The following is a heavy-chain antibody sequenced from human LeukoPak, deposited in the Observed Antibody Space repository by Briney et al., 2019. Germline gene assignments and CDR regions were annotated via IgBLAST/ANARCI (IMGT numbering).Heavy chain of an antibody. V-gene: IGHV4-34*01. D-gene: IGHD3-9*01. J-gene: IGHJ4*02. CDR1: GGSFSGYY. CDR3: ARGELRYFDWLLRGTYFDY. CDR2: INHSGST. Sequence: KPSETLSLTCAVYGGSFSGYYWSWIRQPPGMGLEWIGEINHSGSTNYNPSLKSRVTISVDTSKNQFSLKLSSVTAADTAVYYCARGELRYFDWLLRGTYFDYWGQGTLVTVSS.